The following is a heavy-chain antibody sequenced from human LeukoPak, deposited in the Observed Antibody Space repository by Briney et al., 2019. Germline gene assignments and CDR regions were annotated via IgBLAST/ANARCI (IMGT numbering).Heavy chain of an antibody. Sequence: PSETLSLTCTVSGGSISSFYWSWIRQPPGKGLEWIGYIYYTGSTNYNSSLKSRVTISVDTSKNQFSLKLSSVTAADTAVYYCARERREDYYYYYYMDVWGKGTTVTISS. CDR1: GGSISSFY. V-gene: IGHV4-59*01. CDR2: IYYTGST. J-gene: IGHJ6*03. CDR3: ARERREDYYYYYYMDV.